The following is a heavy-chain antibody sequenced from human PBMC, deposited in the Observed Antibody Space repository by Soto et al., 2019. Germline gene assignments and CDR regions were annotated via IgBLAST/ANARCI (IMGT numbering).Heavy chain of an antibody. J-gene: IGHJ5*02. CDR2: IYHGGNT. D-gene: IGHD3-22*01. CDR3: ARHSSYYYDSSAYYAS. Sequence: QVHLQESGPGLVQSSGTLSLTCGVSGAPISTGNWWTWVRQPPGKGLEWIGEIYHGGNTNYRPSRKSRVTISVDKAKNQFSLRLSSVTAADTAVYYCARHSSYYYDSSAYYASWGQGALVTVSS. V-gene: IGHV4-4*02. CDR1: GAPISTGNW.